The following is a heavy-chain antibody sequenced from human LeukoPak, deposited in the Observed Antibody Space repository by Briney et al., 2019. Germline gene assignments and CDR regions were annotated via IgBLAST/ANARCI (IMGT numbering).Heavy chain of an antibody. V-gene: IGHV3-13*01. D-gene: IGHD2/OR15-2a*01. CDR3: ARANRAHTPDAFDI. Sequence: PGGSLRLSCAASGFTFSSYDMHWVRQATGKGLEWVPAIGTAGDTYYPGSVKGRFTISRENAKNSLYLQMNSLRAGDTAVYYCARANRAHTPDAFDIWGQGTMVTVSS. CDR1: GFTFSSYD. J-gene: IGHJ3*02. CDR2: IGTAGDT.